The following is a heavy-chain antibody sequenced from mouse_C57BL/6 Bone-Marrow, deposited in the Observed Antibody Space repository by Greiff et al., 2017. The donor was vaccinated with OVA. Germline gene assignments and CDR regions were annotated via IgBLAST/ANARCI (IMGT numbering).Heavy chain of an antibody. D-gene: IGHD2-4*01. CDR1: GFTFSDYG. V-gene: IGHV5-17*01. J-gene: IGHJ4*01. CDR3: AKIYYDSSYYAMDY. CDR2: ISSGSSTI. Sequence: EVQVVESGGGLVKPGGSLKLSCAASGFTFSDYGMHWVRQAPEKGLEWVAYISSGSSTIYYADTVKGRFTISRDNAKNTLFLQMTSLRSEDTAMYYCAKIYYDSSYYAMDYWGQGTSVTVSS.